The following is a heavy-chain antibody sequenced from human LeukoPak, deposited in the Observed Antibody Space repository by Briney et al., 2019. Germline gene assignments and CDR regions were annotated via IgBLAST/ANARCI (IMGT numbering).Heavy chain of an antibody. CDR3: ARARVDYYYYYGMDV. CDR2: IYTSGST. Sequence: PSETLSLTCTVSGGSISSYYWSWIRQPAGKGLEWIGPIYTSGSTNYNPALKSRVTMSVDTSKNQFSLKLSSVTAADTAVYYCARARVDYYYYYGMDVWGQGNTVTVSS. D-gene: IGHD2-15*01. V-gene: IGHV4-4*07. CDR1: GGSISSYY. J-gene: IGHJ6*02.